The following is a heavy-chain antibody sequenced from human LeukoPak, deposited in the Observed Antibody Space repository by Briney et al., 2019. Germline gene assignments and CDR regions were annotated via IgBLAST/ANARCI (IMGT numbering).Heavy chain of an antibody. CDR1: GGSISSSSYY. Sequence: SETLSLTCTVSGGSISSSSYYWGWIRQPPGKGLEWIGSIYYSGSTYYNPSLKSRVTISVDTSKNQFSLELSSVTAADTAVYYCARESYYDYVWGSYRYTVFDYWGQGTLVTVSS. CDR3: ARESYYDYVWGSYRYTVFDY. CDR2: IYYSGST. D-gene: IGHD3-16*02. V-gene: IGHV4-39*02. J-gene: IGHJ4*02.